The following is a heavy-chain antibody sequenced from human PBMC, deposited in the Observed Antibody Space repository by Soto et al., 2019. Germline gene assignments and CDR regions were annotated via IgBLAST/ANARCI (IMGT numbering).Heavy chain of an antibody. V-gene: IGHV3-23*01. Sequence: EVQLLESGGGLVQPGGSLRLSCAASGFTFSSYAMSWARQAPGKGLEWVSTISGNGGTTYYADSVKGRFTISRDNSKNTLYLQMNSLRAEDTAVYYCAKDARATYGMDVWGQGTTVTVSS. CDR2: ISGNGGTT. CDR3: AKDARATYGMDV. CDR1: GFTFSSYA. J-gene: IGHJ6*02.